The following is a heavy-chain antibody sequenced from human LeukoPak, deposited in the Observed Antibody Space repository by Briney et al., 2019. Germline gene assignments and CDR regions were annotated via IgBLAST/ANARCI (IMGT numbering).Heavy chain of an antibody. J-gene: IGHJ4*02. CDR3: ARVRFYDTTGYSTSYYLDY. V-gene: IGHV4-59*01. D-gene: IGHD3-22*01. CDR2: THYSGTG. CDR1: GGPIIASY. Sequence: SETLSLTCAVSGGPIIASYWSWIRQPPGKGLEWIGYTHYSGTGNYNPSLKSRVTVSIDTSKNRFSLRLTSVTAADTAVYYCARVRFYDTTGYSTSYYLDYWGQGALVTVSS.